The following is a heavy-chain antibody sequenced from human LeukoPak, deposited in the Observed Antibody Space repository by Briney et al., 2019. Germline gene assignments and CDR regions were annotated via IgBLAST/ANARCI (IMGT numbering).Heavy chain of an antibody. D-gene: IGHD3-3*01. CDR1: GFTVSSNY. J-gene: IGHJ6*02. V-gene: IGHV3-53*04. CDR3: ARVSDFWSGYYVDV. CDR2: IYSGGST. Sequence: PGGSLRLSCAASGFTVSSNYMSWVRQAPGKGLEWVSVIYSGGSTYYADSVKGRFAISRHNPKNTLYLQMNSLRAEDTAVYYCARVSDFWSGYYVDVWGQGTTVTVSS.